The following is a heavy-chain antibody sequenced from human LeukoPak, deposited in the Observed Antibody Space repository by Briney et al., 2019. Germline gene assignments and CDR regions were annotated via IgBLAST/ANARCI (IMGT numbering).Heavy chain of an antibody. D-gene: IGHD6-13*01. CDR1: VYTFANYG. Sequence: ASVNVSFKASVYTFANYGISWVRQAPGQGLAWVGWISAYNGNTNSAQKLQGRVTMTTDTSTSTAYMELRSLRSDDTALYYCARDGAAAGRTFDYWGQGTLVTVSS. CDR2: ISAYNGNT. J-gene: IGHJ4*02. CDR3: ARDGAAAGRTFDY. V-gene: IGHV1-18*01.